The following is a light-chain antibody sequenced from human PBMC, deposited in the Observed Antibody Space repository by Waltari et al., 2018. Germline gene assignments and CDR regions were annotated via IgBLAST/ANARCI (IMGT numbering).Light chain of an antibody. CDR2: EVN. V-gene: IGLV2-23*02. CDR1: SSDIGTYNL. J-gene: IGLJ1*01. Sequence: QSALTQPASVSGSPGQSITISCTGTSSDIGTYNLVSWYQPHPGKAPKLIIYEVNKRPSGVSDRFSGSKSGNTASLTISGLQAEDEADYYCSSKAGSSTYVFGTGTKVTVL. CDR3: SSKAGSSTYV.